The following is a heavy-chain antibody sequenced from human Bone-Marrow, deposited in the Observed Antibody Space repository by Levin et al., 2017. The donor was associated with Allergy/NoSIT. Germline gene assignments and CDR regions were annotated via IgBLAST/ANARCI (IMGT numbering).Heavy chain of an antibody. CDR3: ASVPTKSIPGRPGFFLL. J-gene: IGHJ4*02. Sequence: GESLKISCKASGYSFTNYDINWVRQATGRGLEWMGWMNPNSGNSGYAQKFLGRVTMTSNTSISTAYMEFSSLRSEDTGTYFCASVPTKSIPGRPGFFLLWGQGTLVTVSS. CDR1: GYSFTNYD. V-gene: IGHV1-8*01. CDR2: MNPNSGNS. D-gene: IGHD6-6*01.